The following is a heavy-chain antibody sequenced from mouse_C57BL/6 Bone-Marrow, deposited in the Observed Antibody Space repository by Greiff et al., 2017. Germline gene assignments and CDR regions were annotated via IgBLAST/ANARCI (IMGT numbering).Heavy chain of an antibody. V-gene: IGHV3-6*01. CDR1: GYSITSGYY. D-gene: IGHD1-1*01. CDR2: ISYDGSN. CDR3: AKITTDWYFDV. Sequence: VQLQQSGPGLVKPSQSLSLTCSVTGYSITSGYYWNWIRQFPGNKLEWMGYISYDGSNNYNPSLKNRISITRDTSKSQFFLKLNSVTTEDTATYYCAKITTDWYFDVWGTGTTVTVSS. J-gene: IGHJ1*03.